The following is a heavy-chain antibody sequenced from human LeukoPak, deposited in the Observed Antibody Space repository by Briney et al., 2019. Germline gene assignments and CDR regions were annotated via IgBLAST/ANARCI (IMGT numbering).Heavy chain of an antibody. CDR3: AKSAAAGTDTGY. CDR1: GFTFSSYA. V-gene: IGHV3-30*18. CDR2: ISYDGSNK. D-gene: IGHD6-13*01. J-gene: IGHJ4*02. Sequence: GGSLRLSCAASGFTFSSYATRWVRQAPGKGLEWVAVISYDGSNKYYADSVKGRFTISRDNSKNTLYLQMNSLRAEDTAVYYCAKSAAAGTDTGYWGQGTLVTVSS.